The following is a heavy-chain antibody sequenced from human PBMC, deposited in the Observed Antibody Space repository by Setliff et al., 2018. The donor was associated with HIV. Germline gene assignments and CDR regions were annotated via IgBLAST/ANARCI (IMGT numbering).Heavy chain of an antibody. CDR1: DGAAASGSYN. CDR3: ARGPSHFDLWGGLGGNRYYYYYVDV. V-gene: IGHV4-61*09. CDR2: VYTSGTT. D-gene: IGHD3-3*01. Sequence: PSETLPLTCTVSDGAAASGSYNWTWVRQTAVEGPEWMGHVYTSGTTNYNPPLEHRVTMSLDTSKNHFSLNLTSVTAADTAVYYCARGPSHFDLWGGLGGNRYYYYYVDVWGKGTTVTVSS. J-gene: IGHJ6*03.